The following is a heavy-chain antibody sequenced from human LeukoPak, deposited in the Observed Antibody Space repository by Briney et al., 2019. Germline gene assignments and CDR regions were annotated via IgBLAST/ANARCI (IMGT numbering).Heavy chain of an antibody. J-gene: IGHJ4*02. Sequence: ASVKVSCKASGHTFTNYYMHWVRQAPGQGLEWMGIINPSGGSTTYAQKFQGRVTMTRDTSTSTVYMTLRSLTSEDTAVYYCARAGYWAATGYATDWGQGSLVTVSS. CDR3: ARAGYWAATGYATD. V-gene: IGHV1-46*03. CDR2: INPSGGST. D-gene: IGHD6-13*01. CDR1: GHTFTNYY.